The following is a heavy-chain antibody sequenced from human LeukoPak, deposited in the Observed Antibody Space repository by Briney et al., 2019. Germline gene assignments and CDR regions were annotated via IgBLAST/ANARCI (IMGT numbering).Heavy chain of an antibody. CDR3: ARAPGGWAVRGSYYFDY. V-gene: IGHV1-69*05. D-gene: IGHD3-10*01. CDR1: GGTFSSYA. J-gene: IGHJ4*02. CDR2: IIPIFGTA. Sequence: ASVKVSCKASGGTFSSYAISWVRQAPGQGLEWMGGIIPIFGTANYAQKFQGRVTITTDESTSTAYMELSSLRSEDTAVYYCARAPGGWAVRGSYYFDYWGQGTLVTVSS.